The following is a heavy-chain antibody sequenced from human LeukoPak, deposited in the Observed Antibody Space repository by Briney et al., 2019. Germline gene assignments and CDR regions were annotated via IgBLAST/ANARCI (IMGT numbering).Heavy chain of an antibody. V-gene: IGHV4-59*08. CDR3: ARASYSYDINGWVPFDY. Sequence: PSETPSLTCTVSGGSISSYYWSWIRQPPGKGLEWIGYIYYSGSTNYNPSLKSRVTISVDTSKNQFSLKLSSVTAADTAVYYCARASYSYDINGWVPFDYWGQGTLVTVSS. D-gene: IGHD3-22*01. CDR1: GGSISSYY. J-gene: IGHJ4*02. CDR2: IYYSGST.